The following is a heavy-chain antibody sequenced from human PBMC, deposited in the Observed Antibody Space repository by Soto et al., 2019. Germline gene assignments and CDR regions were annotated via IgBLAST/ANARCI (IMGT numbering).Heavy chain of an antibody. CDR1: GFTFGNYA. CDR3: TTQFFLSSRKPPEDV. Sequence: GGPLRLSCEASGFTFGNYAMTGVRQGPGRGLEWVSALSGSSLNTYYADSVKGRFAISRDNSKNTMYLEMNSLRVDDTAVYYCTTQFFLSSRKPPEDVWGQGTPVTVSS. CDR2: LSGSSLNT. J-gene: IGHJ6*02. V-gene: IGHV3-23*01.